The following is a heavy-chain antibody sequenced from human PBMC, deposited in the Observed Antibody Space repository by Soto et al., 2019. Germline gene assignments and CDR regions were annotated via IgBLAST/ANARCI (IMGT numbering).Heavy chain of an antibody. V-gene: IGHV3-23*01. CDR1: GFTFSSYA. CDR3: AKFDTYYYDSSGYFPDY. Sequence: GGSLRLSCAASGFTFSSYAMSWVRQAPGKGLEWVSAISGSGGSTYYADSVKGRFTISRDNSKNTLYLQMNSLRAEDTAVYYCAKFDTYYYDSSGYFPDYWGQGTLVTVSS. CDR2: ISGSGGST. D-gene: IGHD3-22*01. J-gene: IGHJ4*02.